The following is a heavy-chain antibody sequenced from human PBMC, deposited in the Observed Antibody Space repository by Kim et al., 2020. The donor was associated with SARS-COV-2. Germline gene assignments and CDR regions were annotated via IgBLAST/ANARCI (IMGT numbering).Heavy chain of an antibody. V-gene: IGHV4-34*01. Sequence: NPSLESQVTISVDTSKNQFSLKLSCVTAADTTVYYCARRTAAAGPNWFDPWGQGTLVTVSS. CDR3: ARRTAAAGPNWFDP. D-gene: IGHD6-13*01. J-gene: IGHJ5*02.